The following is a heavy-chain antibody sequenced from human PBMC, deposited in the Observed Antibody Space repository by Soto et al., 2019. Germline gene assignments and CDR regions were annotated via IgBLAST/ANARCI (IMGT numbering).Heavy chain of an antibody. V-gene: IGHV4-59*11. CDR1: VGSISNHN. CDR2: IYYIGNT. Sequence: QVQLQASGPGLVKPSETLSLTCSVSVGSISNHNWSWIRQPPGKGLEWIGHIYYIGNTNYNPFLKSRVIMSVATSMNQISLKLTTVTAADTAVYYCTRANWYSEYWVQGTLVTVSS. J-gene: IGHJ4*02. D-gene: IGHD7-27*01. CDR3: TRANWYSEY.